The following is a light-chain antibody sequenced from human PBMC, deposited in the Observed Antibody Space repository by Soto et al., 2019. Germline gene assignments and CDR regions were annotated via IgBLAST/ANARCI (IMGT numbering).Light chain of an antibody. CDR3: QQRSNWPRGT. J-gene: IGKJ4*01. CDR2: DAS. V-gene: IGKV3-11*01. Sequence: EIVLTQSPATLSLPPGERATLSCRASQSVSSYLAWYQQKPGQAPRLLIYDASNRATGIPARFSGSGSGTDFTLTISSLEPEDFAVYYCQQRSNWPRGTFGGGTKVEIK. CDR1: QSVSSY.